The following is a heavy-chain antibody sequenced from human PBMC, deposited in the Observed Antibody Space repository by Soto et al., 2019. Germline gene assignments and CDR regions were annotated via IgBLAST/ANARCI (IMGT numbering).Heavy chain of an antibody. CDR1: GFSLSTSGMC. CDR3: ARIHVSRSSLDY. D-gene: IGHD6-6*01. CDR2: IDWDDDK. V-gene: IGHV2-70*11. J-gene: IGHJ4*02. Sequence: GSGPTLVNPTQTLTLTCTFSGFSLSTSGMCVSWIRQPPGKALEWLARIDWDDDKYYSTSLKTRLTISKDTSKNQVVLTMTNMDPVDTATYYCARIHVSRSSLDYWGQGTLVTVSS.